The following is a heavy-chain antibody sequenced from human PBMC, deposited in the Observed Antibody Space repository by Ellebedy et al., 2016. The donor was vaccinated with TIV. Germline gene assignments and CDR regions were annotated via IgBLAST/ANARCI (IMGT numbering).Heavy chain of an antibody. Sequence: GESLKISCVASGFTFSNFWMSWVRQAPGKGLEWVANIHPDGSEKYYVDSVKGRFTISRDNSKDTVYLQMNSLRAEDTAVYYCARGASLYGDYVFDYWGQGTLVTVSS. J-gene: IGHJ4*02. CDR3: ARGASLYGDYVFDY. CDR1: GFTFSNFW. D-gene: IGHD4-17*01. V-gene: IGHV3-7*01. CDR2: IHPDGSEK.